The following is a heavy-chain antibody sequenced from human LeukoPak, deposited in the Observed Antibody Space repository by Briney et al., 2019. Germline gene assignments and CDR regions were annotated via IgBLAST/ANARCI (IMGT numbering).Heavy chain of an antibody. J-gene: IGHJ2*01. CDR3: ARDPCGGDCYSNWYFDL. CDR2: IYHSGST. CDR1: GATLQRFA. D-gene: IGHD2-21*02. Sequence: LRLSCAASGATLQRFAMSWVRQAPGKGLEWIGYIYHSGSTYYNPSLKSRVTISVDRSKNQFSLKLSSVTAADTAVYYCARDPCGGDCYSNWYFDLWGRGTLVTVSS. V-gene: IGHV4-30-2*01.